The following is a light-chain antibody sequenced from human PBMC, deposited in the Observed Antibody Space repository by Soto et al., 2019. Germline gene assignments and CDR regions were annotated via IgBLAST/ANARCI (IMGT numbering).Light chain of an antibody. V-gene: IGKV3-20*01. CDR2: GAS. CDR1: QSVSSSY. Sequence: IVLTQSPGTRSLSPGERATLSCRASQSVSSSYLAWYQQKPGQAPRLLIYGASSRATSIPDRFSGSGSGTDFTLTISRLEPEDFAVYSCQQYGSSPLTFGGGTKVDIK. J-gene: IGKJ4*01. CDR3: QQYGSSPLT.